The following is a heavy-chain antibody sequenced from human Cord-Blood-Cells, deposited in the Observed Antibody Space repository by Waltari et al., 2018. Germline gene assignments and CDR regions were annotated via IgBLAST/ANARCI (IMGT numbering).Heavy chain of an antibody. Sequence: EVQLVESGGGLVQPGGSLRLSCAASGFTFSSYWMSWVRQGPGKGVGWVDNIKQDGREKYYVDSVKCRFTISRDNAKNSLYLQMNSLRAEDTAVYYCARVFYSGSYDWFDPWGQGTLVTVSS. CDR2: IKQDGREK. V-gene: IGHV3-7*01. J-gene: IGHJ5*02. D-gene: IGHD1-26*01. CDR3: ARVFYSGSYDWFDP. CDR1: GFTFSSYW.